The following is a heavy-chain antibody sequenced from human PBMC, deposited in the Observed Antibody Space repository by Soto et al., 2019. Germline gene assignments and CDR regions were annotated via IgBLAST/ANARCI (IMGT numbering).Heavy chain of an antibody. J-gene: IGHJ6*02. V-gene: IGHV1-46*01. CDR1: GYTLTSYY. D-gene: IGHD6-13*01. CDR2: ICPSGGST. Sequence: GASVKVSCKASGYTLTSYYMHWVRQAPGQGLEWMGIICPSGGSTSYAQKFPGRVTMTRDTSTSTVYMELSSLRSEDTAVSYWARGLYSSSPSRSNYFYYYGMDVWGQGTTVTVSS. CDR3: ARGLYSSSPSRSNYFYYYGMDV.